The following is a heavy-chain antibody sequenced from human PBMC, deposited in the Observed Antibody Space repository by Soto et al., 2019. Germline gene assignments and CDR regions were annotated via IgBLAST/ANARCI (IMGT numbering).Heavy chain of an antibody. D-gene: IGHD2-15*01. CDR1: GYSFTGNS. V-gene: IGHV1-2*04. CDR3: VIQRSGVVY. J-gene: IGHJ4*02. CDR2: IHPNNGGT. Sequence: QVHLVQSGAEVKKPGASVRVSCKASGYSFTGNSMHWVRQAPGQGLECMGWIHPNNGGTNYAQRFRGCVTMTSDTSVSTAYMDLNRLKSDDTAVYYCVIQRSGVVYWVQGTLVTVSS.